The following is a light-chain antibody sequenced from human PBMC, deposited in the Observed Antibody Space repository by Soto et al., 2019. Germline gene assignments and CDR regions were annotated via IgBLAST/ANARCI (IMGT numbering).Light chain of an antibody. CDR3: SSYTSSSTAV. CDR2: EVS. Sequence: QSALTQPASVSGSPGQSITISCTGTSSDVGGYNYVSWYQQHPGKAPKLMIYEVSNRPSGVSNRFSGSKSGNTASLTISGLQAEDEADYYCSSYTSSSTAVFGGGTKVTVL. V-gene: IGLV2-14*01. CDR1: SSDVGGYNY. J-gene: IGLJ2*01.